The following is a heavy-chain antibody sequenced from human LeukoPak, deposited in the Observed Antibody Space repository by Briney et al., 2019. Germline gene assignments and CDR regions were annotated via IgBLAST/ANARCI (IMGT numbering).Heavy chain of an antibody. V-gene: IGHV6-1*01. CDR2: TYYRSKWYN. CDR1: GDSVSSNSAA. D-gene: IGHD2-15*01. J-gene: IGHJ4*02. Sequence: SQTLSLTCAISGDSVSSNSAARNWIRQSPSRGLEWLGRTYYRSKWYNDYAVSVKSRITINPDTSKNQSSLQLNSVTPEDTAVYYCARDRYYCSGGSCYPGGFDYWGQGTLVTVSS. CDR3: ARDRYYCSGGSCYPGGFDY.